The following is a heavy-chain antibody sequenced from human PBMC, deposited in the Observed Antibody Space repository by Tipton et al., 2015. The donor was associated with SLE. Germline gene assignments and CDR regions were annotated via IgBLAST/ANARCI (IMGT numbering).Heavy chain of an antibody. CDR2: ISAYNGNT. CDR1: GYTFTSYG. CDR3: ARDHSGPYCGGDCYSIWFDP. V-gene: IGHV1-18*01. J-gene: IGHJ5*02. Sequence: QVQLVQSGAEVKKPGASVKVSCKASGYTFTSYGISWVRQAPGQGLEWMGLISAYNGNTNYAQKLQGRVTMTTDTSTSTAYMELRSLRSDDTAVYYWARDHSGPYCGGDCYSIWFDPWGQGTLVTVSS. D-gene: IGHD2-21*01.